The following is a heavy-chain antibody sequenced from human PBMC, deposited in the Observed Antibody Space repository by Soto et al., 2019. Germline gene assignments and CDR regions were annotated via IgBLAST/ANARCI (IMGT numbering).Heavy chain of an antibody. V-gene: IGHV3-23*01. CDR3: AKRRRWAISATDHFDS. CDR2: ISGGDCRST. Sequence: GESLRLSCAASGFTFSDYAMSWVRQAPGKGLERVSAISGGDCRSTYYADSVKGRFTISRDTPENTLSLQMNSLRVEESAVYYCAKRRRWAISATDHFDSWGQGTLVTGSS. CDR1: GFTFSDYA. J-gene: IGHJ4*02. D-gene: IGHD6-13*01.